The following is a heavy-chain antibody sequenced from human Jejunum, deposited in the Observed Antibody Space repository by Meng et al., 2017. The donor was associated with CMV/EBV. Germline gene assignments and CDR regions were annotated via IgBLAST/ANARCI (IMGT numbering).Heavy chain of an antibody. CDR2: INPNKGNT. Sequence: YTFTSSDITWVRQATGQGLEWLGWINPNKGNTGYAQKFQGRVTMTRDTSINTAYMELSSLRSDDTAVYYCARSTCTRTNCYAWLDPWGQGTLVTVSS. J-gene: IGHJ5*02. V-gene: IGHV1-8*01. D-gene: IGHD2-2*01. CDR3: ARSTCTRTNCYAWLDP. CDR1: YTFTSSD.